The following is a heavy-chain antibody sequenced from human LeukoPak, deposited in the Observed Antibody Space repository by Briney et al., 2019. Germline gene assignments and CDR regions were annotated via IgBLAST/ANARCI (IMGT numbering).Heavy chain of an antibody. CDR2: ISAYNGNT. J-gene: IGHJ4*02. CDR3: ARDRIYGDSRFDY. D-gene: IGHD4-17*01. Sequence: GASVKVSCKASGYTFTGYYMHWVRQAPGQGLEWMGWISAYNGNTNYAQKLQGRVTMTTDTSTSTAYMELRSLRSDDTAVYYCARDRIYGDSRFDYWGQGTLVTVSS. CDR1: GYTFTGYY. V-gene: IGHV1-18*04.